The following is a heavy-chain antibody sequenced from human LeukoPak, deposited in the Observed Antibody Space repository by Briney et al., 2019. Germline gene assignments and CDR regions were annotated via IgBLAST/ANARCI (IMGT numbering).Heavy chain of an antibody. CDR1: GDSVSSNSAT. J-gene: IGHJ4*02. CDR2: TYYRSKWYN. CDR3: ARDKGGGVDTALAY. D-gene: IGHD5-18*01. V-gene: IGHV6-1*01. Sequence: SQTLSLTCAISGDSVSSNSATWNWIRQSPSRGLEWLGRTYYRSKWYNNYAVSVKSRITIIPDTSNNQFSLQLNSVTPGDTAVYYCARDKGGGVDTALAYWGQGTLVTVSS.